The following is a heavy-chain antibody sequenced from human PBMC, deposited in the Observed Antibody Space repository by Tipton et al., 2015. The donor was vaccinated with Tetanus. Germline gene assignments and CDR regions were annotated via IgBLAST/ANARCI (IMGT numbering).Heavy chain of an antibody. CDR2: VFYSGST. D-gene: IGHD1-26*01. J-gene: IGHJ5*02. CDR1: GGSISSGGYY. CDR3: ARAPYYPTQRIRLDP. Sequence: TLSLTCSVSGGSISSGGYYWSWIRQHPGKGLEWIGYVFYSGSTNYNPSLKSRVTISEDTAQKSFSLYLTSVTAADTAVYYCARAPYYPTQRIRLDPGGQGALVTVSS. V-gene: IGHV4-31*03.